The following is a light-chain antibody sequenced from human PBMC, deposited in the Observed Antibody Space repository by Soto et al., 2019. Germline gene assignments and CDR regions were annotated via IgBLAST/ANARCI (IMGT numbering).Light chain of an antibody. CDR2: EVS. Sequence: QSALTQPASVSGSPGQSITISCTGTSSDVGKCNYVSWYQQHPAKAPKLMIFEVSNRPSGVSNRFSGSKSGNTASLTISGLQAEDEAEYYCSSYTGSSINTVVFGGGTKLTVL. CDR3: SSYTGSSINTVV. J-gene: IGLJ2*01. V-gene: IGLV2-14*01. CDR1: SSDVGKCNY.